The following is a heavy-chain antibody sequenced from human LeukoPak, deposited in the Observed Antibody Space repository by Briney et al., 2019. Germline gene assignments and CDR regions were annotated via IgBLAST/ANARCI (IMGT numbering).Heavy chain of an antibody. Sequence: SETLSLTCTVSGGSISSYYWSWIRQPPGKGLEWIGYIYYSGSTNYNPSLKSRVTISVDTSKNQFSLKLSSVTAADTAVYYCATDKGDYFDYWGQGTLVTVSS. J-gene: IGHJ4*02. CDR3: ATDKGDYFDY. V-gene: IGHV4-59*01. CDR2: IYYSGST. CDR1: GGSISSYY. D-gene: IGHD3-16*01.